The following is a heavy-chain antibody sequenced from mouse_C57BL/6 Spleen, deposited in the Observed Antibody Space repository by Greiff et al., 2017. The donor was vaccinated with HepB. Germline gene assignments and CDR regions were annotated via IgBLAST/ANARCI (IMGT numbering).Heavy chain of an antibody. CDR3: ASETAQATTWFAY. J-gene: IGHJ3*01. Sequence: QVQLQQSGAELAKPGASVKLSCKASGYTFTSYWMHWVKQRPGQGLEWIGYINPSSGYTTYNQKFKDKATLTADKSSSTAYMQLSSLTYEDSAVYYCASETAQATTWFAYWGQGTLVTVSA. CDR1: GYTFTSYW. D-gene: IGHD3-2*02. CDR2: INPSSGYT. V-gene: IGHV1-7*01.